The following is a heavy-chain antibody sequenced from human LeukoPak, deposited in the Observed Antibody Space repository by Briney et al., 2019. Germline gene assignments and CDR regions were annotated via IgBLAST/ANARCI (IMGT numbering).Heavy chain of an antibody. J-gene: IGHJ4*02. D-gene: IGHD3-10*01. V-gene: IGHV1-2*02. Sequence: ASVKVSCKASGYTFTSYYMHWVRQAPGQGLEWMGWINPNSGGTNYAQKFQGRVTMTRDTSISTAYMELSRLRSDDTAVYYCARDKYYGSALDRYYFDYWGQGTLVTVSS. CDR3: ARDKYYGSALDRYYFDY. CDR1: GYTFTSYY. CDR2: INPNSGGT.